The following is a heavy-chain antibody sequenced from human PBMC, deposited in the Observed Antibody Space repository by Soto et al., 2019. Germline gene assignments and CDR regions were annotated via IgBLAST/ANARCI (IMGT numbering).Heavy chain of an antibody. CDR3: AREAPYCTSATCTKLYDMDV. CDR2: IIPILNSP. D-gene: IGHD2-2*01. J-gene: IGHJ6*02. V-gene: IGHV1-69*01. Sequence: QVQLVQSGAEVKKPGSSVKVSCKASGGTFGSYAITWVRRAPGQGLEWLGGIIPILNSPAYAQKFQARVVMTADEITNTAYMELNSLRFDDTAVYYCAREAPYCTSATCTKLYDMDVWGQGTTVTVAS. CDR1: GGTFGSYA.